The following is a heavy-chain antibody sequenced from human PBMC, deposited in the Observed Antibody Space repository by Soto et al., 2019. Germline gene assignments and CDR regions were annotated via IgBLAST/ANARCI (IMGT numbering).Heavy chain of an antibody. Sequence: PSVTLSLSCAVSGVSISSSNWWRWVRRPPGKGLEWIGEIYHSGSTNYNPSLKSRVTISVDKSKNQFSLKLSSVTAADTAVYYCASLYMVRGVIDWFDPWGQGTLVTVS. CDR1: GVSISSSNW. V-gene: IGHV4-4*02. J-gene: IGHJ5*02. D-gene: IGHD3-10*01. CDR2: IYHSGST. CDR3: ASLYMVRGVIDWFDP.